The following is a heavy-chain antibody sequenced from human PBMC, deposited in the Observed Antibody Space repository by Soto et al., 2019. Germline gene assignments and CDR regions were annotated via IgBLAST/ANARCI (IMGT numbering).Heavy chain of an antibody. CDR3: SDLGV. D-gene: IGHD1-26*01. V-gene: IGHV3-15*07. CDR1: GFTFINAW. J-gene: IGHJ6*04. CDR2: IKSKTGGGTT. Sequence: EVQLVESGGGLVEPGGSLRLSCAASGFTFINAWMHWVRQAPGKGLEWVGRIKSKTGGGTTDYAAPVKGRFIISRDDSKNTLYLQINSLKIEGTAVYYCSDLGVWGEGTTVTISS.